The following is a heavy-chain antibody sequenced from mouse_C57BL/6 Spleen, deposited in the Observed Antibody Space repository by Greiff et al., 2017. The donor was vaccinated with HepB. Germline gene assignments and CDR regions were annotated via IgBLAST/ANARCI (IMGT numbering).Heavy chain of an antibody. J-gene: IGHJ3*01. D-gene: IGHD4-1*01. CDR1: GYSITSGYY. CDR3: AREGNWEGAWFAY. CDR2: ISYDGSN. V-gene: IGHV3-6*01. Sequence: VQLKESGPGLVKPSQSLSLTCSVTGYSITSGYYWNWIRQFPGNKLEWMGYISYDGSNNYNPSLKNRISITRDTSKNQFFLKLNSVTTEDTATYYCAREGNWEGAWFAYWGQGTLVTVSA.